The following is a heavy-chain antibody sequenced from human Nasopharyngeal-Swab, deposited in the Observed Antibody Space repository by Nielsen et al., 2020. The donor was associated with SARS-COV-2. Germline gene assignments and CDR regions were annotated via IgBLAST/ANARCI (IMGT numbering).Heavy chain of an antibody. Sequence: SETLSLTCATSGDSVSRKSAAWNWIRQSPSRGLEWLGRTYYRSKWYNDYAVSVKSRITINPDTSKNQFSLQLNSVTPEDTAVYYCARGEDGGFDDAFDIWGQGTMVTVSS. CDR1: GDSVSRKSAA. D-gene: IGHD3-10*01. V-gene: IGHV6-1*01. CDR2: TYYRSKWYN. J-gene: IGHJ3*02. CDR3: ARGEDGGFDDAFDI.